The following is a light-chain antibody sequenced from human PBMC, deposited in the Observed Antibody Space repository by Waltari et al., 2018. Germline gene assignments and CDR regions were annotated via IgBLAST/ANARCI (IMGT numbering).Light chain of an antibody. CDR3: QQRRNWPT. Sequence: EIVLTQSPATLSLSPGERATLSCSASQSVSTFLAWYQQKPGQSPRLLSYDVSFRATGIPIRFSGSGSETDFTLTISSLEPEDFAVYYCQQRRNWPTFGGGTKVEVK. CDR1: QSVSTF. V-gene: IGKV3-11*01. J-gene: IGKJ4*01. CDR2: DVS.